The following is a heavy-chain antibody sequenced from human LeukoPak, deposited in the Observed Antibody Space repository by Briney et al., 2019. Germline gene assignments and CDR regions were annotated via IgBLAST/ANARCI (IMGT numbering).Heavy chain of an antibody. J-gene: IGHJ3*02. Sequence: SETLSLTCTVSGCSISSYYWSWIRQPPGKGLEWIGYIYYSGSTNYNPSLKSRVTISVDTSKNQFSLKLSSVTAADTAVYYCARSDYGDYYDAFDIWGQGTMVTVSS. CDR3: ARSDYGDYYDAFDI. CDR2: IYYSGST. CDR1: GCSISSYY. D-gene: IGHD4-17*01. V-gene: IGHV4-59*01.